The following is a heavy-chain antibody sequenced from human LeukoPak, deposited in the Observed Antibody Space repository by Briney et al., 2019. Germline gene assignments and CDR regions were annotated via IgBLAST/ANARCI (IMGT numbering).Heavy chain of an antibody. CDR1: GFNISKTY. J-gene: IGHJ4*02. V-gene: IGHV3-53*01. CDR2: TYAGGAS. CDR3: ARSEKVEVASIAYTY. D-gene: IGHD5-24*01. Sequence: PGGSLRLSCAASGFNISKTYLMWARQAPGKRLEWVSVTYAGGASWYGDFVEGRFTISRDNAKNTLYLQMNSLRAEDTAVYYCARSEKVEVASIAYTYWGQGTLVTVSS.